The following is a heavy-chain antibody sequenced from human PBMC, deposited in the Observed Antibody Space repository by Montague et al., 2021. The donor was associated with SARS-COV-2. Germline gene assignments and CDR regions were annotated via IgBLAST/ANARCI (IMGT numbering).Heavy chain of an antibody. V-gene: IGHV4-34*01. CDR3: ARVGRQQLVRLSGMDV. CDR1: GGSFSAYY. J-gene: IGHJ6*02. CDR2: IYYSGST. Sequence: SETLSLTCAVYGGSFSAYYWNWIRQPPGKGLEWIGSIYYSGSTYXXPSLKSRVTISVDTSKNQFSLKLSSVTAADTAVYHCARVGRQQLVRLSGMDVWGQGTTVTVSS. D-gene: IGHD6-13*01.